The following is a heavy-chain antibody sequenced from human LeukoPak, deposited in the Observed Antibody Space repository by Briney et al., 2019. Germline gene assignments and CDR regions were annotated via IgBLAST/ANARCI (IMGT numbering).Heavy chain of an antibody. D-gene: IGHD6-6*01. CDR3: ARDTAARPYYYYYYMDV. CDR1: GGSISSSSYY. Sequence: SETLSLTCTVSGGSISSSSYYWGWIRQPPGKGLEWIGSIYYSGSTYYNPSLKSRVTISVDTSKNQFSLKLSSVTAADTAVYYCARDTAARPYYYYYYMDVWGKGTTVTVSS. V-gene: IGHV4-39*07. CDR2: IYYSGST. J-gene: IGHJ6*03.